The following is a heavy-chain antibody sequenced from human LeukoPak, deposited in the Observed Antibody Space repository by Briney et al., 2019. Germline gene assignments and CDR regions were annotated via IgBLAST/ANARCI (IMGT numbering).Heavy chain of an antibody. D-gene: IGHD2-15*01. CDR2: IKSKTDGETT. CDR3: TTLSVVVVSTTGGTF. J-gene: IGHJ4*02. V-gene: IGHV3-15*01. CDR1: GFTFSRAW. Sequence: GGSLRLSCAASGFTFSRAWMNWVRQAPGKGLEWVGRIKSKTDGETTDFAAPVTGRFTISRGDSKNTLYLQMNSLKTEDTGVYYCTTLSVVVVSTTGGTFWGQGTLVTVSS.